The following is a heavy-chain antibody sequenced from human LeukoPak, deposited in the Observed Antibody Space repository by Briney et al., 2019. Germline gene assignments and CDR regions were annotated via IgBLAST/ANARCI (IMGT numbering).Heavy chain of an antibody. V-gene: IGHV1-69*13. CDR2: IIPIFGTA. CDR3: AREGVVVPAVTGYYFDY. Sequence: GASVKVSCKASGGTFSSYAFSWVRQAPGQGLEWMGGIIPIFGTANYAQKFQDRVTITADESTSTAYMELSSLRSEDTAVYYCAREGVVVPAVTGYYFDYWGQGTLVTVSS. D-gene: IGHD2-2*01. CDR1: GGTFSSYA. J-gene: IGHJ4*02.